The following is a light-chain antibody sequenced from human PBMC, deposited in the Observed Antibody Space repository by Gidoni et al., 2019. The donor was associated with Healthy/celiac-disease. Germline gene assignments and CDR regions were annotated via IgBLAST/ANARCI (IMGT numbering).Light chain of an antibody. J-gene: IGLJ1*01. V-gene: IGLV1-40*01. CDR3: QSYDSSLSAYV. CDR1: SSNIGAGYD. CDR2: GNS. Sequence: SVLTHPPSVSGAPGQRVTIPCTGSSSNIGAGYDVHWYQQLPGTAPKLLIYGNSNRPSGVPDRFSGSKSGTSASLAITGLQAEDEADYYCQSYDSSLSAYVLGTGTKVNVL.